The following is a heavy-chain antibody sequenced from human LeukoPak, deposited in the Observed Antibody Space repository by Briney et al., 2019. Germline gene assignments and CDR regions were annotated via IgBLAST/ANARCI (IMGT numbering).Heavy chain of an antibody. Sequence: ASVKVSCKASGYTFTSYGISWVRQAPGQGLEWMGWISAYNGNTNYAQKLQGRVTITTDESTSTAYMELSSLRSEDTAVYYCVRGMVGATTDSWGQGTQVTVSS. CDR3: VRGMVGATTDS. D-gene: IGHD1-26*01. CDR2: ISAYNGNT. V-gene: IGHV1-18*01. CDR1: GYTFTSYG. J-gene: IGHJ4*02.